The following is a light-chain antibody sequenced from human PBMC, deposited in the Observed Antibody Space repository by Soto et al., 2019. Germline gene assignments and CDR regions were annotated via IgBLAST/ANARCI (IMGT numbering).Light chain of an antibody. Sequence: EIVLTQSPAPLSLSPGDRASLSCRARQSVSTSLAWYQQKPGQAPRLRIYDSSNRAAGIPARFSGSGSGTDFTLAISGLEREDFAVYYCLQRVFRVTCEGGTKVEIK. CDR2: DSS. CDR3: LQRVFRVT. V-gene: IGKV3-11*01. J-gene: IGKJ4*01. CDR1: QSVSTS.